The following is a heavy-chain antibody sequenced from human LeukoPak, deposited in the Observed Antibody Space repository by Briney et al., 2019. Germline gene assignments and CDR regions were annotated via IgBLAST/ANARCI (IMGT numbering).Heavy chain of an antibody. CDR3: VRDSSDWYGVDY. CDR2: TTDDGRST. Sequence: GGSLRLSCAASGFTFSRYWMHWVRQSPGKGLLWVSRTTDDGRSTNYAVSVKGRFTVSRDNAENTLYLQMSSLRAEDTGVYYCVRDSSDWYGVDYSGQGTLVTVSS. CDR1: GFTFSRYW. J-gene: IGHJ4*02. D-gene: IGHD6-19*01. V-gene: IGHV3-74*01.